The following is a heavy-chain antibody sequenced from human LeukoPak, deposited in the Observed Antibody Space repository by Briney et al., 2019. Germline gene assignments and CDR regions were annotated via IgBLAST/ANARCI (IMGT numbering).Heavy chain of an antibody. V-gene: IGHV4-34*01. CDR1: GGSFSGYY. CDR2: IYYSGST. CDR3: ARDLVAVAVGTPYFDY. D-gene: IGHD6-19*01. Sequence: SETLSLTCAVYGGSFSGYYWSWIRQPPGKGLEWIGSIYYSGSTYYNPSLKSRVTISVDTSKNQFSLKLSSVTAADTAVYYCARDLVAVAVGTPYFDYWGQGTLVTVSS. J-gene: IGHJ4*02.